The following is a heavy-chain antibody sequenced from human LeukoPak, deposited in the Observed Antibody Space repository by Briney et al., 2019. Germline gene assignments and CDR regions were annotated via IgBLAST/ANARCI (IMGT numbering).Heavy chain of an antibody. D-gene: IGHD3-10*01. Sequence: GGSLRLSCAASGFTVSSNYMSWVRQAPGKGLEWVSVIYSGGSTYYADSVKGRFTISRDTSKNTLYLQMNSLRAEETAVYYCAREWFGEFYDYWGQGTLVTVSS. V-gene: IGHV3-53*01. J-gene: IGHJ4*02. CDR2: IYSGGST. CDR3: AREWFGEFYDY. CDR1: GFTVSSNY.